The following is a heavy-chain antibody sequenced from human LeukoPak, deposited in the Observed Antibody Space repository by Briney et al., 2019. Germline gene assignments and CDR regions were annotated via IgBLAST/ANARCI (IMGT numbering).Heavy chain of an antibody. CDR2: IYSSGRT. V-gene: IGHV4-59*12. CDR3: ARGDPFRAGWFDP. D-gene: IGHD6-13*01. J-gene: IGHJ5*02. CDR1: GGSISSYY. Sequence: SETLSLTCSVSGGSISSYYWSWIRQPPGKGLEWIGYIYSSGRTSYNPSLKSRLTMSVDTSKNHFSLKLSSVTAADTAVYYCARGDPFRAGWFDPWGQGTLVTVSS.